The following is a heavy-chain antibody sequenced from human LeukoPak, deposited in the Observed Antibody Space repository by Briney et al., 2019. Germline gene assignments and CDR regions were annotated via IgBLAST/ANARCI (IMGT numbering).Heavy chain of an antibody. Sequence: GGSLRLSCAASGFPFSSYAMSWVRQAPGKGLGWVSGISGNGGSTYYADSVKGRFTISRDNSKNTLYLQMNSLRAEDTAVYYCFPRRLTFGDYWGQGTLVTVSS. CDR3: FPRRLTFGDY. D-gene: IGHD2/OR15-2a*01. J-gene: IGHJ4*02. CDR1: GFPFSSYA. CDR2: ISGNGGST. V-gene: IGHV3-23*01.